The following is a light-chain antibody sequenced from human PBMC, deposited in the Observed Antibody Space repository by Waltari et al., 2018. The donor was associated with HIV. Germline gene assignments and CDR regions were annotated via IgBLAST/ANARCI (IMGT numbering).Light chain of an antibody. CDR2: EVS. V-gene: IGLV2-23*02. J-gene: IGLJ2*01. Sequence: ALLRPPPGSGPPGQSTPFPCTGPGIDLGVYHLFPWYQQHPGKAPKLMIYEVSKRPSGVSNRFSGSKSGNTASLTISGLQAEDEADYYCCAYAGSTTYVIFGGGTKLTVL. CDR3: CAYAGSTTYVI. CDR1: GIDLGVYHL.